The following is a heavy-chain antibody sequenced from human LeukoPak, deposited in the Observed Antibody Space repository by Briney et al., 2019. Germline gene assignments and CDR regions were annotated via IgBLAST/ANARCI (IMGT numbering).Heavy chain of an antibody. V-gene: IGHV5-51*01. Sequence: GESLKISCKGSGYSFTSYWIGWVRQMPGKGLEWMGIIYPGDSDTRYSPSFQGQFTISAYKSISTAYLQWSSLHASDTAMYYYARQWGDLRSGGSCYYPRNWLDPWGQGTLVTVSS. J-gene: IGHJ5*02. CDR2: IYPGDSDT. D-gene: IGHD2-15*01. CDR3: ARQWGDLRSGGSCYYPRNWLDP. CDR1: GYSFTSYW.